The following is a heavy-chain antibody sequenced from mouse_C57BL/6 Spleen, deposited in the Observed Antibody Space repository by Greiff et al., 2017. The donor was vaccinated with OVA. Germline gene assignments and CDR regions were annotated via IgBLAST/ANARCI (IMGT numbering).Heavy chain of an antibody. Sequence: EVKVEESGPGLVKPSQSLSLTCSVTGYSITSGYYWYWIRQFPGNKLEWMGYISYDGSNNYNPSLKNRITITRDTSKNQFFLKLNSVTTEDTATYYCARETGYLYAMDYWGQGTSVTVSS. CDR2: ISYDGSN. V-gene: IGHV3-6*01. J-gene: IGHJ4*01. CDR1: GYSITSGYY. D-gene: IGHD3-2*02. CDR3: ARETGYLYAMDY.